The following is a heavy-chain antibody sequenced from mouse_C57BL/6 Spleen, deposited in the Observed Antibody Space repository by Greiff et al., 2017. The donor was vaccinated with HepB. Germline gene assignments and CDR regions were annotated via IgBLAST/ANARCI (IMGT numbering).Heavy chain of an antibody. D-gene: IGHD3-2*02. CDR2: IDPSDSET. CDR1: VYTFTSYW. CDR3: GRKAQATCSAMDY. J-gene: IGHJ4*01. V-gene: IGHV1-52*01. Sequence: VKQSCPASVYTFTSYWMSWVTQRPIQSLEWIGNIDPSDSETHYNPKFTDKATWTVDKSSSTSYMQLSSLTSEDSAVYYCGRKAQATCSAMDYWGQGTSVTVSS.